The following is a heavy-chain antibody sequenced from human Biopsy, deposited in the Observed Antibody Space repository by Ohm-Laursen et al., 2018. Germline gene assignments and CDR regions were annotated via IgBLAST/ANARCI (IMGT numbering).Heavy chain of an antibody. D-gene: IGHD2/OR15-2a*01. V-gene: IGHV4-59*01. CDR3: ARATNSTGWPYYYFYGMDV. J-gene: IGHJ6*02. CDR2: INHSGHT. CDR1: SASINLYY. Sequence: SETLSLTCTVSSASINLYYWGWIRQSPGKGLEWIGYINHSGHTNYNPSLKSRLTMSVDTSKNQFSLRLNSVTAADTAVYYCARATNSTGWPYYYFYGMDVWGQGTTVTVS.